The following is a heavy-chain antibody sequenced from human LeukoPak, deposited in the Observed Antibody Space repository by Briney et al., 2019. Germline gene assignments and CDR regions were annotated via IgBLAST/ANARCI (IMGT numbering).Heavy chain of an antibody. Sequence: PSETLSLTCTVSGYSISSGFYWGWIRQPPGKELEWIGYIYYSGSTNYNPSLKSRVTISVDTSKNQFSLKLSSVTAADTAVYYCARAPQGDGYKFDYWGQGTLVTVSS. J-gene: IGHJ4*02. CDR2: IYYSGST. D-gene: IGHD5-24*01. V-gene: IGHV4-59*01. CDR1: GYSISSGFY. CDR3: ARAPQGDGYKFDY.